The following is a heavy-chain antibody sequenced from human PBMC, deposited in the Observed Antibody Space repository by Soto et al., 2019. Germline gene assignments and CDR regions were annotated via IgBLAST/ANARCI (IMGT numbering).Heavy chain of an antibody. J-gene: IGHJ4*02. CDR2: IWYDGSNK. CDR3: ARNYYDSSGLDY. Sequence: QVQLVESGGGVVQPGRSLRLSCAASGFTFSSYGMHWVRQAPGKGLEWVAVIWYDGSNKYYADSVKGRFTISRDNSMNTLYLQMNSLRAEDTAVYYCARNYYDSSGLDYWGQGTLVTVSS. V-gene: IGHV3-33*01. CDR1: GFTFSSYG. D-gene: IGHD3-22*01.